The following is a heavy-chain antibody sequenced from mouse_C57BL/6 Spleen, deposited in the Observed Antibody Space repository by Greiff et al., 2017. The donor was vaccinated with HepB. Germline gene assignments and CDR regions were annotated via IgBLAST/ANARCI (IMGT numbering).Heavy chain of an antibody. V-gene: IGHV10-1*01. J-gene: IGHJ4*01. Sequence: GGGLVQPKGSLKLSCAASGFSFNTYAMNWVRQAPGKGLEWVARIRSKSNNYATYYADSVKDRFTISRDDSESMLYLQMNNLKTEDTAMYYCVRHHKGAMDYWGQGTSVTVSS. D-gene: IGHD1-3*01. CDR2: IRSKSNNYAT. CDR3: VRHHKGAMDY. CDR1: GFSFNTYA.